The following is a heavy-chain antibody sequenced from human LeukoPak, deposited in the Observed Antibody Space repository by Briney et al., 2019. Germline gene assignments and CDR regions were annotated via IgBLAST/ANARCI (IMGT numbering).Heavy chain of an antibody. Sequence: GGSLRLSCAASGFTFSSYSMNWVRQAPGKGLEWVSYISSSSSTIYYADSVKGRFTISRDNAKNSLYLQMNSLRAEDTAVYYCARSGITIFGGAGYYYMDVWGKGTTVTVSS. V-gene: IGHV3-48*01. J-gene: IGHJ6*03. CDR3: ARSGITIFGGAGYYYMDV. CDR2: ISSSSSTI. CDR1: GFTFSSYS. D-gene: IGHD3-3*01.